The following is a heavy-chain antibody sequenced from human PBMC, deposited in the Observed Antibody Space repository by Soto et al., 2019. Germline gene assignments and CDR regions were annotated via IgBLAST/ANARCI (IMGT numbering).Heavy chain of an antibody. Sequence: EVQLVESGGGSVQPGRSLRLSCVASGFTFDDYAMHWVRRAPGKGLEWVSGISWNSGSIGYADSVKGRFTISRDNAKNSLYLQMDSLRPEDTAFYHCAKDKVFRPPNYYFDLWGRGTLVTVSS. CDR1: GFTFDDYA. D-gene: IGHD1-1*01. J-gene: IGHJ2*01. V-gene: IGHV3-9*01. CDR3: AKDKVFRPPNYYFDL. CDR2: ISWNSGSI.